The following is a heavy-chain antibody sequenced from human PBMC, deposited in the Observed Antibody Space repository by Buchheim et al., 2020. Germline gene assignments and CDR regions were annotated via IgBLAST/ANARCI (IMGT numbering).Heavy chain of an antibody. CDR2: INHSGST. Sequence: QVQLQQWGAGLLKPSETLSLACAVYGGSFSGYYWSWIRQPPGKGLEWIGEINHSGSTNYNPSLKIRVTISVDTSKNQFSLKLSSVTAADTAVYYCARVPYYYDSSEYWGQGTL. V-gene: IGHV4-34*01. CDR3: ARVPYYYDSSEY. CDR1: GGSFSGYY. D-gene: IGHD3-22*01. J-gene: IGHJ4*02.